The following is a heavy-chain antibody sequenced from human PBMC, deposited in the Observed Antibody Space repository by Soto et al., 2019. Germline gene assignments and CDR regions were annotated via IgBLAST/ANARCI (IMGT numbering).Heavy chain of an antibody. CDR2: ISSSSSTI. CDR1: GFTFSSYS. D-gene: IGHD6-6*01. Sequence: PGGSLRLSXAASGFTFSSYSMNWVRQAPGKGLEWVSYISSSSSTIYYADSVKGRFTISRDNAKNSLYLQMNSLRDEDTAVYYCARGLAARPIYYYYYGMDVWGQGTTVTVSS. V-gene: IGHV3-48*02. CDR3: ARGLAARPIYYYYYGMDV. J-gene: IGHJ6*02.